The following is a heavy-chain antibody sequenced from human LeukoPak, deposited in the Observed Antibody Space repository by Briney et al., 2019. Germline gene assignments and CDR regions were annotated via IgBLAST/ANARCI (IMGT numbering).Heavy chain of an antibody. J-gene: IGHJ4*02. CDR2: IIPIFGTA. CDR3: ARTDYHGSGWYGDFDY. Sequence: SVKVSFKASGGTFSSYAISWVRQAPGQGLEWMEGIIPIFGTANYAQKFQGRVTITTDESTSTAYMELSSLRSEDTAVYYCARTDYHGSGWYGDFDYWGQGTLVTVSS. D-gene: IGHD6-19*01. CDR1: GGTFSSYA. V-gene: IGHV1-69*05.